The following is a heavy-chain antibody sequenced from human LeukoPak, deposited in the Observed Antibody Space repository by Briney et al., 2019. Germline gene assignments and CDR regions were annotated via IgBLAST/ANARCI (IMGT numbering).Heavy chain of an antibody. CDR2: ISSSSSTI. V-gene: IGHV3-48*02. CDR1: GFTFSSCS. D-gene: IGHD5-12*01. J-gene: IGHJ4*02. CDR3: ARETLRGYDYFDY. Sequence: GGSLRLSCAASGFTFSSCSMNWVRQAPGKGLEWVSYISSSSSTIYYADSVKGRFTISRDNAKNSLYLQMNSLRDEDTAVYYCARETLRGYDYFDYWGQGTLVTVSS.